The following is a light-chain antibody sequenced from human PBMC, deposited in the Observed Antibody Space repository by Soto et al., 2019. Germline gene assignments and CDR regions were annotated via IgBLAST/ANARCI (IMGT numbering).Light chain of an antibody. J-gene: IGLJ3*02. CDR2: EVS. Sequence: QSALTQPASVSGSPGQSITISCTGTSSDVGSYNLVSWYQQHPGKAPKLMIYEVSKRPSGVSKRFSGSKSGNTASLTISGLQAEDEADYYCCSYAGSSTAWVFGGGTQLNVL. CDR1: SSDVGSYNL. CDR3: CSYAGSSTAWV. V-gene: IGLV2-23*02.